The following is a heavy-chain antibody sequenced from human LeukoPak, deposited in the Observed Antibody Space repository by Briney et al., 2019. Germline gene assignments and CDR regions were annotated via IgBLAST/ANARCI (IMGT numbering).Heavy chain of an antibody. J-gene: IGHJ4*02. CDR2: ISSSSSTI. D-gene: IGHD5-24*01. CDR1: GFTFSTYS. CDR3: AREKVGYNDY. V-gene: IGHV3-48*02. Sequence: PGGSLRLSCAASGFTFSTYSMNWVRRAPGKGLEWVSYISSSSSTIYYADSVKGRFTISRDNAKNSLYLQMNSLRDEDTAVYYCAREKVGYNDYWGQGTLVTVSS.